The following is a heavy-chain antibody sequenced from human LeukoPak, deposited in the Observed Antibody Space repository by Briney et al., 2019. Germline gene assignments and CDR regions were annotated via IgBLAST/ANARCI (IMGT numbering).Heavy chain of an antibody. CDR3: ARVPYWRVSGYYGMDV. CDR2: IYTSGST. V-gene: IGHV4-61*02. Sequence: KPSETLSLTCTVSGGSISSSSYYWSWIRQPAGKGLEWIGRIYTSGSTNYNPSLKSRVTMSVDTSKNQFSLKLSSVTAADTAVYYCARVPYWRVSGYYGMDVWGQGTTVTVSS. CDR1: GGSISSSSYY. J-gene: IGHJ6*02. D-gene: IGHD5/OR15-5a*01.